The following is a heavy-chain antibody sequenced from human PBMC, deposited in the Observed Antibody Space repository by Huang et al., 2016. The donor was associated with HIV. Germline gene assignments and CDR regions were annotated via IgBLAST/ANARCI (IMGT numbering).Heavy chain of an antibody. V-gene: IGHV3-15*01. D-gene: IGHD5-18*01. CDR3: TTGYRAHFDY. CDR1: GFTYSNAW. Sequence: EVQLVESGGGLVKPGGSLRLSCAASGFTYSNAWMSWVRQGPGKGMEWVGSIKSKTDGGTTDYAAPVKGRFTISREDSKNTLYLQMNSLRTEDTAVYYCTTGYRAHFDYWGQGTLVTVSS. J-gene: IGHJ4*02. CDR2: IKSKTDGGTT.